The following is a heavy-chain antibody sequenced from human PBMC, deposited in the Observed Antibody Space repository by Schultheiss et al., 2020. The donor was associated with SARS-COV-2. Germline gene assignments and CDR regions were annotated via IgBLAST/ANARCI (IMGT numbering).Heavy chain of an antibody. D-gene: IGHD2-2*01. V-gene: IGHV1-2*02. Sequence: ASVKVSCKASGYTFTGYYMHWVRQAPGQGLEWMGWINPNSGGTNYAQKFQGRVTMTRDTSISTAYMELSRLRSDDTAVYYCARVVPAAIGWFDPWGQGTLVTGSS. CDR1: GYTFTGYY. J-gene: IGHJ5*02. CDR2: INPNSGGT. CDR3: ARVVPAAIGWFDP.